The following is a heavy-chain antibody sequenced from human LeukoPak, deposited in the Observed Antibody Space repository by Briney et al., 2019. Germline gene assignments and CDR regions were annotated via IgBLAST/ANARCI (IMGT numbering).Heavy chain of an antibody. D-gene: IGHD7-27*01. CDR1: GFTFSSYA. Sequence: GGSLRLSCAASGFTFSSYAMSWIRQAPGKGLEWVSYISSSGSTIYYADSVKGRFTISRDNAKNSLYLQMNSLRAEDTAVYYCARNWGSIFYYYYYMDVWGKGTTVTVSS. V-gene: IGHV3-11*04. CDR3: ARNWGSIFYYYYYMDV. J-gene: IGHJ6*03. CDR2: ISSSGSTI.